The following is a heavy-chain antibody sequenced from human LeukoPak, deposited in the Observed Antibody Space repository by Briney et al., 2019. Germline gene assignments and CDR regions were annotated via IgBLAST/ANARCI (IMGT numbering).Heavy chain of an antibody. D-gene: IGHD4-17*01. CDR2: ISGSGGST. CDR3: VKDPLPYGDYYFDY. Sequence: GGSLRLSCAASGFTFSSYAMSWVRQAPGKGLEWVSAISGSGGSTYYADSVKGRFTISRDNSKNTLYLQMNSLRAEDTAVYYCVKDPLPYGDYYFDYWGQGTLVTVSS. J-gene: IGHJ4*02. CDR1: GFTFSSYA. V-gene: IGHV3-23*01.